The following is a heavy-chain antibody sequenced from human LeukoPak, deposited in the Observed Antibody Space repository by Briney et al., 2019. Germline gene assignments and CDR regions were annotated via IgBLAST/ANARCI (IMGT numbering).Heavy chain of an antibody. Sequence: PSETLSLTCTFSGGSISSYYWSWIRQPPGKGLEWIAYIYYSGSTNYNPSLKSRVTISVDTSKNQFSLKLRSVTAADTAVYYCARHDSEWSGGGFDIWGQGTMVTVSS. V-gene: IGHV4-59*08. CDR1: GGSISSYY. D-gene: IGHD3-3*01. J-gene: IGHJ3*02. CDR2: IYYSGST. CDR3: ARHDSEWSGGGFDI.